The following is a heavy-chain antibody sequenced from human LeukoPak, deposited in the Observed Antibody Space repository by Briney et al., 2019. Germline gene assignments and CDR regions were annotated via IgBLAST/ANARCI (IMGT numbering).Heavy chain of an antibody. CDR3: AREPGSGCPDY. D-gene: IGHD6-19*01. J-gene: IGHJ4*02. CDR2: IKQDGNEK. CDR1: GFTFSSYG. V-gene: IGHV3-7*01. Sequence: GGSLRLSCAASGFTFSSYGMSWVRQAPGKGLEWVASIKQDGNEKYYVDSVKGRFTVSRDNAKNSLSLQMNSLRAEDTAVYYCAREPGSGCPDYWGQGTLVTVSS.